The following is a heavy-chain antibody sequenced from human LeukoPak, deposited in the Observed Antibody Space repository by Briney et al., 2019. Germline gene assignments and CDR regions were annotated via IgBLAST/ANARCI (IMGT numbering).Heavy chain of an antibody. CDR1: GYTFTSYA. J-gene: IGHJ5*02. D-gene: IGHD3-10*01. V-gene: IGHV7-4-1*02. CDR3: ARVRGYYGSGSLNWFDP. CDR2: INTNTGNP. Sequence: ASMKVSCKASGYTFTSYAMNWVRQAPGQGLEWMGWINTNTGNPTYAQGFTGRFVFSLDTSFSTAYLQISSLKAEDTDVYSCARVRGYYGSGSLNWFDPWGQGTLVTVSS.